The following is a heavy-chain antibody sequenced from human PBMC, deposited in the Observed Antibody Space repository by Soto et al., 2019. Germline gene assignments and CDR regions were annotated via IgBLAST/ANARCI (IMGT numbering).Heavy chain of an antibody. CDR2: ISSDGSST. CDR3: ATAGTGTFTY. V-gene: IGHV3-74*03. D-gene: IGHD1-1*01. CDR1: GFTFSGSW. Sequence: EVQLVESGRGLVQPGGSLRLSCAASGFTFSGSWMHWVRQAPGKGLVWVSRISSDGSSTTYADSVKGRFTISRDNAKNMLYLQMNSLRAEDTAVYYCATAGTGTFTYWGQGTLATVSS. J-gene: IGHJ4*02.